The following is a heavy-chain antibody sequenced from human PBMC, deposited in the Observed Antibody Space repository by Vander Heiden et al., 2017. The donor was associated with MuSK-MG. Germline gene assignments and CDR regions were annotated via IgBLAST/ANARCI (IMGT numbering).Heavy chain of an antibody. CDR2: IYTSGST. CDR3: ARALLSGYYYYMDV. D-gene: IGHD3-10*01. V-gene: IGHV4-61*02. CDR1: GVSLSGGSYY. J-gene: IGHJ6*03. Sequence: QVQLQESGPGLVQPSQTLSLTCTVSGVSLSGGSYYWSWIRQPAGKGLEWIGRIYTSGSTNYNPSLKSRVTISVDTSKNQFSLKLSSVTAADTAVYYCARALLSGYYYYMDVWGQGTTVTVSS.